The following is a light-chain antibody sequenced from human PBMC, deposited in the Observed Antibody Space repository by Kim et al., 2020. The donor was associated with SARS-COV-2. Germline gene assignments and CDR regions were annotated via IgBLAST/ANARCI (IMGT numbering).Light chain of an antibody. CDR2: RNN. Sequence: ELTQPPSASGTPGQRVTISCSGSSSNIGSNYVYWYQQLPGTAPKLLIYRNNQRPSGVPDRFSGSKSGTSASLAISGLRSEDEADYYCAAWDDSLSGVIFGGGTQLTVL. CDR3: AAWDDSLSGVI. V-gene: IGLV1-47*01. J-gene: IGLJ2*01. CDR1: SSNIGSNY.